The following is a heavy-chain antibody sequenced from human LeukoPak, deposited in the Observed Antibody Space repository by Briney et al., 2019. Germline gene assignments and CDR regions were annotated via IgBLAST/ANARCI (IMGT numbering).Heavy chain of an antibody. CDR3: ARGFSRGYCSSTSCYPWFDP. J-gene: IGHJ5*02. V-gene: IGHV4-39*07. CDR2: INHSGST. Sequence: SETLSLTCTVSGGSISSGGYYWSWIRQPPGKGLEWIGEINHSGSTNYNPSLKSRVTISVDTSKNQFSLKLSSVTAADTAVYYCARGFSRGYCSSTSCYPWFDPWGQGTLVTVSS. D-gene: IGHD2-2*01. CDR1: GGSISSGGYY.